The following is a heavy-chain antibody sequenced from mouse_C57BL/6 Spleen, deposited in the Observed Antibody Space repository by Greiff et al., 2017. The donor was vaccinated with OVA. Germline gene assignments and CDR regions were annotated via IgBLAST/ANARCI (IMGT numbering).Heavy chain of an antibody. V-gene: IGHV3-6*01. CDR1: GYSITSGYY. CDR2: ISYDGSN. CDR3: ARAYDYDDGFAY. D-gene: IGHD2-4*01. J-gene: IGHJ3*01. Sequence: EVKLQESGPGLVKPSQSLSLTCSVTGYSITSGYYWNWIRQFPGNKLEWMGYISYDGSNNYNPSLKNRISITRDTSKNQFFLKLNSVTTEDTATYYCARAYDYDDGFAYWGQGTLVTVSA.